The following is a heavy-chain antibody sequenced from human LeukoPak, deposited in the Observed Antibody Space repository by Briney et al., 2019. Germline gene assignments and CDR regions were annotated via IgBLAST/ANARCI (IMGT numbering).Heavy chain of an antibody. CDR2: IYYSGST. V-gene: IGHV4-31*03. CDR1: GGSISSGGYY. D-gene: IGHD6-19*01. J-gene: IGHJ5*02. CDR3: ARGLVTYSSGWYAGKVWFDP. Sequence: SETLSLTCTVSGGSISSGGYYWSWIRQHPGKGLEWIGYIYYSGSTYYNPSLKSRVTISVDTSKNQFSLKLSSVTAADTAVYYCARGLVTYSSGWYAGKVWFDPWGQGTLVTVSS.